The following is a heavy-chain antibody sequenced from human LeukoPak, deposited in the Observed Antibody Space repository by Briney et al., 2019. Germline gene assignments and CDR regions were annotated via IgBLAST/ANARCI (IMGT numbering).Heavy chain of an antibody. Sequence: SETLSLTCTVSGGSISSYYWSWIRQPPGKGLEWTGYIYYSGSTNYNPSLKSRVTTSVDTSKNQFSLKLSSVTAADTAVYYCARLAGIAAALFDYWGQGTLVTVSS. D-gene: IGHD6-13*01. CDR1: GGSISSYY. J-gene: IGHJ4*02. CDR2: IYYSGST. CDR3: ARLAGIAAALFDY. V-gene: IGHV4-59*08.